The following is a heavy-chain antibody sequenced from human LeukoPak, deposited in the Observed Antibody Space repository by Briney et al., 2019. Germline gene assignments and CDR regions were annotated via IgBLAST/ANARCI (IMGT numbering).Heavy chain of an antibody. CDR1: GGSFSGYY. CDR3: ARDGSSGWYYFDY. D-gene: IGHD6-19*01. V-gene: IGHV4-34*01. CDR2: INHSGST. J-gene: IGHJ4*02. Sequence: SETLSLTCAVYGGSFSGYYWSWIRQPPGKGLEWIGEINHSGSTNYNPSLKSRVTISVDTSKNQFSLKLSSVTAADTAVYYCARDGSSGWYYFDYWGQGTLVTVSS.